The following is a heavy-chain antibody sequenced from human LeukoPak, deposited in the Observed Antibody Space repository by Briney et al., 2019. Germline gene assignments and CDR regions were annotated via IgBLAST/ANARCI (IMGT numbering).Heavy chain of an antibody. CDR1: GFTFSSYS. Sequence: GSLRLSCAASGFTFSSYSMNWVRQAPGKGLEWVSSISSSSSYMYYADSVKGRFTISRDNAKNSLYLQMNSLRAEDTAVYYCARDGSERALQYWGQGTLVTVSS. V-gene: IGHV3-21*04. J-gene: IGHJ1*01. CDR2: ISSSSSYM. CDR3: ARDGSERALQY.